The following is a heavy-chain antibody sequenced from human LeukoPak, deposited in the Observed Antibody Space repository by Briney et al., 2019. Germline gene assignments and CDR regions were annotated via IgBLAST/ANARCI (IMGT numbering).Heavy chain of an antibody. V-gene: IGHV3-30-3*01. CDR2: ISYDGSNK. CDR1: GFTFSSYA. J-gene: IGHJ4*02. Sequence: GRSLRLSCAASGFTFSSYAMHWVRQAPGKGLEWVAVISYDGSNKYYADSVKGRFTISRDNSKNTLYLQMNSLRAEDTAVYYCASLFRELYYFDYWGQGTLVTVSS. CDR3: ASLFRELYYFDY. D-gene: IGHD2-21*01.